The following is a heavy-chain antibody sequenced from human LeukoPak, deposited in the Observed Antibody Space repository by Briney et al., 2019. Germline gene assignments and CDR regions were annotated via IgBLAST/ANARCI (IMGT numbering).Heavy chain of an antibody. CDR3: AKRYDDAFDI. Sequence: GGSLRLSCVASGFTFSSYGMSWVRQAPGKGLEWVSLISGTGGSTYYADSVKGRLTISRDNSKNTVYLQMNSLSAEDTAVYYCAKRYDDAFDIWGQGTMVTVSS. D-gene: IGHD3-9*01. CDR1: GFTFSSYG. CDR2: ISGTGGST. J-gene: IGHJ3*02. V-gene: IGHV3-23*01.